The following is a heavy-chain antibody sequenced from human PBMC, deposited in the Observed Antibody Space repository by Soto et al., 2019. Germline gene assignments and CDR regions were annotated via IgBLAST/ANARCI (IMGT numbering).Heavy chain of an antibody. D-gene: IGHD3-10*01. CDR3: SRGSTYYGFLT. J-gene: IGHJ5*02. CDR1: GDSMGSGDYY. V-gene: IGHV4-30-4*01. Sequence: QVQLQESGPGLVKPSQTLSLTCTVSGDSMGSGDYYWTWIRQPPGKGLEWIGYIYYIGTTFSNPSLESRVNISIDTSKNHFSLRLTSVTAADTAVYYCSRGSTYYGFLTWGQGTLVTVSS. CDR2: IYYIGTT.